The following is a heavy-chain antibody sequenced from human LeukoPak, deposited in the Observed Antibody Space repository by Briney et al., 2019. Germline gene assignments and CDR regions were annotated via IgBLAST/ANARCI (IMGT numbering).Heavy chain of an antibody. CDR2: INPNSGNT. V-gene: IGHV1-8*02. CDR1: GYTFTGYY. D-gene: IGHD2-15*01. CDR3: ARGAPGSYCSGGSCPYFDY. Sequence: ASVKVSCKASGYTFTGYYMHWVRQAPGQGLEWMGWINPNSGNTGYAQKFQGRVTMTRNTSISTAYMELSSLRSEDTAVYYCARGAPGSYCSGGSCPYFDYWGQGTLISVPS. J-gene: IGHJ4*02.